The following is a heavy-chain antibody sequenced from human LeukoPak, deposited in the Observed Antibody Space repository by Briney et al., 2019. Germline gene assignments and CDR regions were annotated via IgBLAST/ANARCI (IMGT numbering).Heavy chain of an antibody. Sequence: GGSLRLSCAASGFTFSSYSMNWVRQAPGKGLEWVSYISSSSSTIYYADSVKGRFTTSRDNAKNTLYLQMNSLRAEDTAVYYCTRGYYAVDAFDIWGQGAMVTVSS. CDR2: ISSSSSTI. V-gene: IGHV3-48*04. J-gene: IGHJ3*02. CDR1: GFTFSSYS. D-gene: IGHD2-2*01. CDR3: TRGYYAVDAFDI.